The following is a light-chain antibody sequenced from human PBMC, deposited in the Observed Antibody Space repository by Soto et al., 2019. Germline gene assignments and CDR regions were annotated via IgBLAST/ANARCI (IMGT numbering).Light chain of an antibody. Sequence: DIVLTQSPATLSLSPGERATLSCRASQSVSTYVAWYQQKPGQAPRLLIYDASNRATGIPARFSGSGSGTDFTLTISSLEPEDFAVYYCQQRSNWPPWTFGQGTKVDIK. J-gene: IGKJ1*01. CDR3: QQRSNWPPWT. V-gene: IGKV3-11*01. CDR1: QSVSTY. CDR2: DAS.